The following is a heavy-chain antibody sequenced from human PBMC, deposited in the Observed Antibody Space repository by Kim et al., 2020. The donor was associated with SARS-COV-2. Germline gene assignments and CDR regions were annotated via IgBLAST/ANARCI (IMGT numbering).Heavy chain of an antibody. CDR1: GGSITSSGYY. CDR3: AGETTGLGFDI. Sequence: SETLSLTCTVSGGSITSSGYYWTWIRQFPGRGPEGIGYIYHSGGNHDNPSLRSRVTISVDTSKNQFSLHLSSVTDADTAVYYGAGETTGLGFDIWGHGTMI. CDR2: IYHSGGN. V-gene: IGHV4-31*03. J-gene: IGHJ3*02.